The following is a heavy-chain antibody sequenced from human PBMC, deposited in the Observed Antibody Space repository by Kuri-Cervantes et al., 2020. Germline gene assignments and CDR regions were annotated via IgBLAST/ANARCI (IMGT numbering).Heavy chain of an antibody. CDR1: GGSFSGYY. Sequence: GSLRLSCAVYGGSFSGYYWSWIRQPPGKGLEWVGEINHSGSTNYNPSLKSRGTISVDTSKNQFSLKLSSVTAADTAVYYCARDSEYCGGGSCYSAWGQGTLVTVSS. CDR2: INHSGST. CDR3: ARDSEYCGGGSCYSA. V-gene: IGHV4-34*01. J-gene: IGHJ4*02. D-gene: IGHD2-15*01.